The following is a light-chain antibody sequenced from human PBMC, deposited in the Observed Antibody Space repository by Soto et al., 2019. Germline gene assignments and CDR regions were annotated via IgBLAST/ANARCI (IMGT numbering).Light chain of an antibody. V-gene: IGKV1-39*01. Sequence: DIQMTQSPSSLSASVRERVTIACRASQSITNNLNWYQQKPGRDPKLLIYRVSNLQSGVPPSFSGSVSGTDFTLTISGLQPDDFATYFCHHSYSTPPTFGQGTKVE. CDR2: RVS. CDR3: HHSYSTPPT. CDR1: QSITNN. J-gene: IGKJ1*01.